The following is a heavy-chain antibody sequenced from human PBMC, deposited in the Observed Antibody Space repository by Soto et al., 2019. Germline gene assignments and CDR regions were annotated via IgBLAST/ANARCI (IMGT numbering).Heavy chain of an antibody. J-gene: IGHJ4*02. V-gene: IGHV3-30*18. CDR2: ISYDGSNK. D-gene: IGHD1-1*01. CDR1: GFIFSNYG. CDR3: AKQEGVGYNYVHFDY. Sequence: QVQLVESGGGVVQPGRSLRLSCAASGFIFSNYGIHWVRQAPGKGLEWVAVISYDGSNKYYADSVKGRFTISRDNSKNTLYLQMNSLRAEDTAVYYCAKQEGVGYNYVHFDYWGQGTLVTVSS.